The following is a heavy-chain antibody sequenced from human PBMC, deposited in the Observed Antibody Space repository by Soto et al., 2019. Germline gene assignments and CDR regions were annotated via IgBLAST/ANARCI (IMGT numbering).Heavy chain of an antibody. CDR1: GGSISSSSYY. CDR3: ASRKIFSSGWYH. CDR2: IYYSGST. J-gene: IGHJ5*02. Sequence: SETLSLTCTVSGGSISSSSYYWGWIRQPPGKGLEWIGSIYYSGSTYYNPSLKNRVTISVDTSKNQFSLKLSSVTAADRAVYYCASRKIFSSGWYHWGQETLVTVS. D-gene: IGHD6-19*01. V-gene: IGHV4-39*01.